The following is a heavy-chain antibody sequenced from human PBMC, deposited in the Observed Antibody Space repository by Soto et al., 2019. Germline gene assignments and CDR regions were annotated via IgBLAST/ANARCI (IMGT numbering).Heavy chain of an antibody. CDR2: VSYDGSNK. D-gene: IGHD6-19*01. J-gene: IGHJ3*01. V-gene: IGHV3-30*18. Sequence: QVQLVESGGGVVQPGRSLRLSCAASGFTFSSYGMHWVRQAPGKGLEWVAVVSYDGSNKYYADSVKGRFTISRDNSKNTLYLQMNSLRAEDTAVYYCAKDLGVAGTFDVWGQGTMVTVSS. CDR1: GFTFSSYG. CDR3: AKDLGVAGTFDV.